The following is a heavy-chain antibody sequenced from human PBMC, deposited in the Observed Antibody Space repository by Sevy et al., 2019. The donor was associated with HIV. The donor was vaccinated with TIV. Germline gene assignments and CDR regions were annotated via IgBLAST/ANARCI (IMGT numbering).Heavy chain of an antibody. D-gene: IGHD3-10*01. CDR1: GFTFRTYA. CDR3: AKDRVSGTYYTGDFDY. Sequence: GGSLRLSCAASGFTFRTYAMTWVRQAPGKGLEWVSVISYSGGSTYYADSVRGQFTISRDNSKNTLYLQMNSLRVGDTAVYYCAKDRVSGTYYTGDFDYWGQGTLVTVSS. V-gene: IGHV3-23*01. J-gene: IGHJ4*02. CDR2: ISYSGGST.